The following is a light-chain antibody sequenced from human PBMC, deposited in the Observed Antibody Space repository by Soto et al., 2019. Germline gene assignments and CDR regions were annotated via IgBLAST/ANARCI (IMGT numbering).Light chain of an antibody. V-gene: IGKV1-8*01. CDR3: QQYGRSPFT. J-gene: IGKJ3*01. CDR1: QGISRF. Sequence: AIRMTQSPSSFSASTGDRVTITCRASQGISRFLAWFQQKPGKAPKLLIYSASTLQSGVPSRFSGSGPGTDFTLTISCLQSEDFATYYCQQYGRSPFTFGPGTKVDIK. CDR2: SAS.